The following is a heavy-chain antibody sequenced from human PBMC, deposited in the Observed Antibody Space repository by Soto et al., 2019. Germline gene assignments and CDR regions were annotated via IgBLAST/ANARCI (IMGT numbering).Heavy chain of an antibody. V-gene: IGHV1-18*01. CDR1: GYTFYSHS. D-gene: IGHD1-1*01. CDR3: ARYIQHDYYYGMDV. Sequence: ASVKVSCKASGYTFYSHSISWVRQAPGQGLEWMGRISADNGNTKYAQKFRGRVTMTTDTSTSTVYMELRNLRSDDTAVYYCARYIQHDYYYGMDVWSQGTTVTGSS. J-gene: IGHJ6*02. CDR2: ISADNGNT.